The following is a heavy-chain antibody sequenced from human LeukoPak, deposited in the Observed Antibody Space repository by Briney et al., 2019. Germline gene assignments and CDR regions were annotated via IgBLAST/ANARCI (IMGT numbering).Heavy chain of an antibody. V-gene: IGHV3-33*06. CDR1: GFTFSSYG. CDR3: AKAAGRGYNYGDYFDY. Sequence: GGSLRLSCAASGFTFSSYGMHWVRQAPGKGLEWVAVIWYDGSNKYYADSVKGRFTISRDNSKNTLYVQMNSLRAADTAVYYCAKAAGRGYNYGDYFDYWGQGTLVTVSS. CDR2: IWYDGSNK. D-gene: IGHD5-18*01. J-gene: IGHJ4*02.